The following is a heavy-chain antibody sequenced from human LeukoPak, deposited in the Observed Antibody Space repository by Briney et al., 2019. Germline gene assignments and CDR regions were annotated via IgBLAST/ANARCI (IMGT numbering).Heavy chain of an antibody. CDR3: ASGDYSPGSPFDY. Sequence: GASVKVSCKASGYVSPAYTINWVRQAPGQGLECMGWIRASNGKAYLAQSLQGRVIMTIDTSTNTAYMELRSLRSDDTAVYYCASGDYSPGSPFDYWGLGTLVTVSS. J-gene: IGHJ4*02. V-gene: IGHV1-18*01. D-gene: IGHD3-10*01. CDR1: GYVSPAYT. CDR2: IRASNGKA.